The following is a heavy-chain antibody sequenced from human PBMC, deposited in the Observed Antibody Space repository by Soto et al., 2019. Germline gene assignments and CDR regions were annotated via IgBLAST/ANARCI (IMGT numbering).Heavy chain of an antibody. D-gene: IGHD3-22*01. CDR2: ISGSCGST. V-gene: IGHV3-23*01. J-gene: IGHJ4*02. CDR3: AKSPTTQDYYDSSGLFDY. Sequence: GXLSLSRASSGFXFRRYAVSWVRHAPGNGLEWVSAISGSCGSTYYADSVKGSFNISRDNAKNTLYLQMNSLRAEDTAVYYCAKSPTTQDYYDSSGLFDYWGQGTLGTVSS. CDR1: GFXFRRYA.